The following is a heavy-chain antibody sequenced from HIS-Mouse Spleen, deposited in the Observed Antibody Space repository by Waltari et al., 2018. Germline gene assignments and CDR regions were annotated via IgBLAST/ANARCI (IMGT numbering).Heavy chain of an antibody. Sequence: EVQLVESGGGVVQPGGSLRLSGAASGFPLSSYWMHWVREARGKGVVWVSRINSDGSSTSYADSVKGRFTISRDNAKNTLYLQMNSLRAEDTAVYYCARDLELDAFDIWGQGTMVTVSS. CDR2: INSDGSST. V-gene: IGHV3-74*01. CDR3: ARDLELDAFDI. CDR1: GFPLSSYW. D-gene: IGHD1-1*01. J-gene: IGHJ3*02.